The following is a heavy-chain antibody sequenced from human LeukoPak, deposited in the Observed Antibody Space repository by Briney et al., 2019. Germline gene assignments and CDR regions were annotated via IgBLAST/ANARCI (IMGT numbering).Heavy chain of an antibody. D-gene: IGHD2-2*01. CDR3: ARDKRGADCSSTSCLYYYYMDV. Sequence: SETLSLTCTVSGGSISSYYWSWIRQPAGKGLEWIGRIYTSGSTNYNPSLKSRVTMSVDTPKNQFSLKLSSVTAADTAVYYCARDKRGADCSSTSCLYYYYMDVWGKGTTVTVSS. CDR1: GGSISSYY. V-gene: IGHV4-4*07. CDR2: IYTSGST. J-gene: IGHJ6*03.